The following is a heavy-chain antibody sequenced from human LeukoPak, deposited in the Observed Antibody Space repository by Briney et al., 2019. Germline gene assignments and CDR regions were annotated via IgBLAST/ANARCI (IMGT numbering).Heavy chain of an antibody. Sequence: ASVKVSCKASGGTFSSYAISWVRQAPGRGLEWMGRIIPIFGTANYAQKFQGRVTITTDESTSTAYMELSSLRSEDTAVYYCASPSGVAAAGTWYFDYWGQGTLVTVSS. CDR2: IIPIFGTA. D-gene: IGHD6-13*01. V-gene: IGHV1-69*05. J-gene: IGHJ4*02. CDR3: ASPSGVAAAGTWYFDY. CDR1: GGTFSSYA.